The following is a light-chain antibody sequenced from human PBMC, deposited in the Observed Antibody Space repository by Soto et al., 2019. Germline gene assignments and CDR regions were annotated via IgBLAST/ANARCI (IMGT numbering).Light chain of an antibody. J-gene: IGKJ1*01. Sequence: DIQMTQSPSSLSASVGDRVTITCQASQDISNYLNWYQQKPGKAPKLMIYDASNLGTGVPSRFSGSGSGTDFTFTISSLQPEDIATYDCQQYDNLTRTFGQGTKVDI. CDR1: QDISNY. CDR2: DAS. CDR3: QQYDNLTRT. V-gene: IGKV1-33*01.